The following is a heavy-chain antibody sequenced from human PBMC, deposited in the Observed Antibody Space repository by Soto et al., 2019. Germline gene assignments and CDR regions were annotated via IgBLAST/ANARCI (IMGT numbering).Heavy chain of an antibody. Sequence: PGGSLRLSCVASGLTIGSRAMSWVRQAPGEGLQWVATITDNGGDGKYADSVRGRFVISRDKSKKTLDLQMTSMTADDSAMYFCARGSTESYPGSRIFDFWGRGTLVTVSS. CDR3: ARGSTESYPGSRIFDF. CDR2: ITDNGGDG. CDR1: GLTIGSRA. D-gene: IGHD3-10*01. V-gene: IGHV3-23*01. J-gene: IGHJ4*02.